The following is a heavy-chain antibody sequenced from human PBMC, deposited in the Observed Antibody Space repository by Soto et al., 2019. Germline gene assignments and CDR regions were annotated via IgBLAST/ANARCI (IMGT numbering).Heavy chain of an antibody. J-gene: IGHJ4*02. D-gene: IGHD3-16*01. CDR1: GSHSSGLGCY. CDR3: ARLPSRHWVGY. CDR2: LYYNLGT. Sequence: SEIMPVTCTVSGSHSSGLGCYRGWIREPPGRGLEWIGSLYYNLGTYYYPSLKSRVTIAADTSANQFSLMLNSVTAADTAIYYCARLPSRHWVGYRGQGTLVTVSS. V-gene: IGHV4-39*01.